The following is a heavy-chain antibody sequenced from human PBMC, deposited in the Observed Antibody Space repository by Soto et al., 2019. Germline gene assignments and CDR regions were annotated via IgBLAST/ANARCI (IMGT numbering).Heavy chain of an antibody. Sequence: QVQLQESGPGLVKPSETLSLTCTVSGGSISSYYWSWIRQPPGKGLEWIGYIYYSGSTNYNPSLKSRVTISVDTSKNQFSLKLSSVTAADTAVYYCARGRAVAATWFDPWGQGTLVTVPS. V-gene: IGHV4-59*01. CDR2: IYYSGST. CDR1: GGSISSYY. D-gene: IGHD6-19*01. CDR3: ARGRAVAATWFDP. J-gene: IGHJ5*02.